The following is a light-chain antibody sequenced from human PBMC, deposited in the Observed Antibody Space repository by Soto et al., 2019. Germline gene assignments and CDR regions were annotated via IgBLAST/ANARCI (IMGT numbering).Light chain of an antibody. Sequence: DVHMTLSPSSLSASVGDRVTITCRASQSISSYLNWYQQKPGKATKLLIYAASSLQSGVTSRFSGSGSGTDFTLSISSLQPEEFATYSCQQSYSTRITFGQGTRLEI. CDR1: QSISSY. CDR3: QQSYSTRIT. CDR2: AAS. V-gene: IGKV1-39*01. J-gene: IGKJ5*01.